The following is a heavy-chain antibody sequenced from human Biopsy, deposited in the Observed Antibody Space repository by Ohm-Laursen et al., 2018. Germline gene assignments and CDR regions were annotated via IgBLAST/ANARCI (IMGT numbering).Heavy chain of an antibody. CDR3: ALQSVAQMKNFDY. Sequence: GTLSLTCTVSGGSISGYHWSWIRKSPGKGLEWLAYISYTGGITSNPSLNGRATMSLDTSKNQFSLRLIYVTAADTAVYYCALQSVAQMKNFDYWGQGTLVTVSS. V-gene: IGHV4-59*01. D-gene: IGHD6-19*01. CDR2: ISYTGGI. J-gene: IGHJ4*02. CDR1: GGSISGYH.